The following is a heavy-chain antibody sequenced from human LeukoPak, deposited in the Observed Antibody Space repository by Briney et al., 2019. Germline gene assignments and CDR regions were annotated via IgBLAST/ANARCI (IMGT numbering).Heavy chain of an antibody. CDR1: GYTFTTYA. V-gene: IGHV1-3*01. CDR2: INAGNGNT. D-gene: IGHD6-19*01. Sequence: ASVKVSCKASGYTFTTYAMHWVRQAPGQRLEWMGWINAGNGNTKYSQKFQGRVTITRDISASTAYMELSSLRSEDTAVYYCARVLSRSGFDYWGQGTLVTVSS. CDR3: ARVLSRSGFDY. J-gene: IGHJ4*02.